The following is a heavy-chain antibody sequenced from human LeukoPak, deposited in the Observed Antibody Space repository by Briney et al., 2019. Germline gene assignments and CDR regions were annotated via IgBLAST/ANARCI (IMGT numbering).Heavy chain of an antibody. V-gene: IGHV3-20*04. Sequence: GGSLRLSCAASGFTFDDYGMSWVRQAPGKGLEWVSGINWNGGSTGYADSVKGRFTISRDNAKNTVYLQMNSLRVEDTAMYFCASVRLPGDAFDIWGQGTRVTVSS. CDR1: GFTFDDYG. CDR3: ASVRLPGDAFDI. CDR2: INWNGGST. J-gene: IGHJ3*02.